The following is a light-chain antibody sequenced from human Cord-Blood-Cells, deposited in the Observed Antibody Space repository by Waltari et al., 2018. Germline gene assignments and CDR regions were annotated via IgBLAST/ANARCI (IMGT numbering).Light chain of an antibody. CDR3: QQYDHLAICT. V-gene: IGKV1-33*01. CDR1: HDISNY. CDR2: DAS. Sequence: DIQMTHSPSSLSASVGDRVTITCQASHDISNYLNWYQEKPGKAPKLLIYDASNLATGVPSRFSASGSGTDFTFSISSLQPEDIATYYCQQYDHLAICTFGPGTKVDIK. J-gene: IGKJ3*01.